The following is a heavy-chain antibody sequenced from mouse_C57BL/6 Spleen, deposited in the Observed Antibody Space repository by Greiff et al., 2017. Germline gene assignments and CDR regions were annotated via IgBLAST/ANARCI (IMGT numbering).Heavy chain of an antibody. CDR1: GYTFTSYW. Sequence: VQLQQSGTVLARPGASVKMSCKTSGYTFTSYWMHWVKQRPGQGLEWIGALYPGNSDTSYNQKFKGKAKLTAVTSASTAYMELSSLTNEDSAVYYCTGGHYDCEVGFAYWGQGTLVTVSA. CDR3: TGGHYDCEVGFAY. D-gene: IGHD2-4*01. V-gene: IGHV1-5*01. CDR2: LYPGNSDT. J-gene: IGHJ3*01.